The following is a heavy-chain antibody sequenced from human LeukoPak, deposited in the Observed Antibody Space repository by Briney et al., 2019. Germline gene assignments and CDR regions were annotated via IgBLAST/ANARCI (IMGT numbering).Heavy chain of an antibody. J-gene: IGHJ4*02. Sequence: GGSLRLSCAASGFTFSSFAMHWVRQAPGKGLEWVAVIAYDGSDKYYADSVRGRFTISRDNSKNTVYLQMNNLKTEDTAVYYCASVLDYWGQGILVTVSS. CDR2: IAYDGSDK. V-gene: IGHV3-30*04. CDR3: ASVLDY. CDR1: GFTFSSFA.